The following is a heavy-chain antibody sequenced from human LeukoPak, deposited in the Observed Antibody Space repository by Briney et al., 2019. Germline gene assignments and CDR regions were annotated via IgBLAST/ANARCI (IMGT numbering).Heavy chain of an antibody. J-gene: IGHJ5*02. D-gene: IGHD2-8*02. CDR1: GYSFTSYW. CDR3: ARLYCTGGSCFDP. Sequence: GESLKISCKGSGYSFTSYWIAWVRQMPGKGLEWMGIIHPGDSDTRYSPSFEGQVTISADKTITTAYLQWSSLKASDTAMYCCARLYCTGGSCFDPWGQGTLVTVSS. V-gene: IGHV5-51*01. CDR2: IHPGDSDT.